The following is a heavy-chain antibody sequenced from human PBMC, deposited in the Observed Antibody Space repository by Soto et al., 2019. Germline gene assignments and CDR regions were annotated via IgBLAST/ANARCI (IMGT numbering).Heavy chain of an antibody. CDR1: GGSISSGGYY. Sequence: SENLSLTFTVSGGSISSGGYYWSWIRQHPGKGLEWIGYIYYSGSTYYNPSLKSRVTISVDTSKNQFSLKLSSVTAADTAVYYCARDGVPEYYDFWSGYPNPTLGMDVWGQGTTVTVSS. J-gene: IGHJ6*02. CDR2: IYYSGST. CDR3: ARDGVPEYYDFWSGYPNPTLGMDV. V-gene: IGHV4-31*03. D-gene: IGHD3-3*01.